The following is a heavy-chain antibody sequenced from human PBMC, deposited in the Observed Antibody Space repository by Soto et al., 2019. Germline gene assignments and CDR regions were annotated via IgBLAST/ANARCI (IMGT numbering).Heavy chain of an antibody. CDR3: ARGRLRYGVI. Sequence: QVQLQQWGAGLLKPSETLSLTCAVYGGSFSGYYWSWIRQPPGKGLEWIGEINHSGSTNYNPSLKSRVTISVDTSKNQFSLKLSSVTAADTAVYYCARGRLRYGVIWGQGTLVTVSS. V-gene: IGHV4-34*01. J-gene: IGHJ4*02. CDR1: GGSFSGYY. CDR2: INHSGST. D-gene: IGHD4-17*01.